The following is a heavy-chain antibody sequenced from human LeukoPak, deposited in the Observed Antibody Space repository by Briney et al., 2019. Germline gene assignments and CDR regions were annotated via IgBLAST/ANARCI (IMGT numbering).Heavy chain of an antibody. J-gene: IGHJ4*02. CDR1: GYTFTSYG. D-gene: IGHD5-18*01. V-gene: IGHV1-18*01. CDR3: ARSVDTAMASGSHFDY. Sequence: GASVKVSCTASGYTFTSYGISWVRQAPGQGLEWMGWISAYNGNTNYAQKLQGRVTMTTDTSTSTAYMELRSLRSDDTAVYYCARSVDTAMASGSHFDYWGQGTLVTVSS. CDR2: ISAYNGNT.